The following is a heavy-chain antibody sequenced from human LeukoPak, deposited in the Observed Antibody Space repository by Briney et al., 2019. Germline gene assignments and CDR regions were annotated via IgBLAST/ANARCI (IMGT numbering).Heavy chain of an antibody. CDR2: IYYSGTT. V-gene: IGHV4-39*01. CDR1: GGSISSSRYY. J-gene: IGHJ4*02. D-gene: IGHD1-1*01. Sequence: SDPLSLLCTVSGGSISSSRYYWGWIRQPPGKGLEWIGCIYYSGTTYYNPSLRRRVTISVDTSENQFSLMLSSVTAADAAVYYWARHVAGNFDYWGQGTLVTVSS. CDR3: ARHVAGNFDY.